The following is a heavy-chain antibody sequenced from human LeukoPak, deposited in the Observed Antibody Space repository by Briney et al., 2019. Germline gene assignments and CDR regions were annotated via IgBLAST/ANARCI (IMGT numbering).Heavy chain of an antibody. CDR3: ARGSPITIFEYYGMDV. J-gene: IGHJ6*02. Sequence: GGSLRLSCAASGFTFSHYGMMWIRQAPGKGLEWVSYISSSGSTIHYADSVKGRFTISRDNAKNSLYLQMNSLRAEDTAVYYCARGSPITIFEYYGMDVWGQGTTVTVSS. D-gene: IGHD3-3*01. CDR2: ISSSGSTI. CDR1: GFTFSHYG. V-gene: IGHV3-11*01.